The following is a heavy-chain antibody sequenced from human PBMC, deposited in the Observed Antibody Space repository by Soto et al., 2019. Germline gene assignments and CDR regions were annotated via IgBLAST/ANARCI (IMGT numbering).Heavy chain of an antibody. J-gene: IGHJ6*02. CDR1: GFTFSTYG. D-gene: IGHD2-2*01. Sequence: QVQLVESGGGVDQRGRSLRLSCGASGFTFSTYGMHWVRQAPGKGLEWVAALSHDESNKFYAASVKGRFTISRDNSKNTLYLEMFSLRAEDTAVYYCVKEGRGSSTSCSRCYGLDVWGQGTTATVSS. V-gene: IGHV3-30*18. CDR3: VKEGRGSSTSCSRCYGLDV. CDR2: LSHDESNK.